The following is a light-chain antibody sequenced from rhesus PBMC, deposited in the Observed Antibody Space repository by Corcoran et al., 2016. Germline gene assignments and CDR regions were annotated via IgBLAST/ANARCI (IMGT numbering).Light chain of an antibody. J-gene: IGKJ3*01. CDR2: KAS. Sequence: DIQMTQSPSSLSASVGDRVTITCRASENVNNYLNWYQRKPGKSPKLLIYKASTLESGVPSRFSVSGSGTDYTFTISSLQPEDVATYYCQHGYGTPFTFGPGTKLDIK. CDR1: ENVNNY. CDR3: QHGYGTPFT. V-gene: IGKV1-74*01.